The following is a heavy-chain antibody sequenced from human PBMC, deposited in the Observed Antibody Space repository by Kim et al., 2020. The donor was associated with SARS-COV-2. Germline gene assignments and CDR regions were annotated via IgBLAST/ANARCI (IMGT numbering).Heavy chain of an antibody. V-gene: IGHV3-30-3*01. D-gene: IGHD3-22*01. Sequence: GGSLRLSCAASGFTFSSYTMHWARQAPGKGLEWVAVISFDGSIDHYADSVKGRFTISRDNSKNTLFLQMNSLRAEDTAVYYCARVQSPNNMIVVLNPHYWGQGTLVTVSS. J-gene: IGHJ4*02. CDR3: ARVQSPNNMIVVLNPHY. CDR2: ISFDGSID. CDR1: GFTFSSYT.